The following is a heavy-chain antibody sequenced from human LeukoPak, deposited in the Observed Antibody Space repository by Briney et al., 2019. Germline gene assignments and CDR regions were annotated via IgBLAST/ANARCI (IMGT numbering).Heavy chain of an antibody. Sequence: SETLSLTCTVSGGSISSGSYYWSWIRQPAGKGLEWIGRIYTSGSTNYNPSLKSRVTISVDTSKNQFSLKLSSVTAADTAVYYCARDGYSRRYYYYMDVWGKGTTVTISS. D-gene: IGHD5-12*01. CDR2: IYTSGST. CDR1: GGSISSGSYY. V-gene: IGHV4-61*02. CDR3: ARDGYSRRYYYYMDV. J-gene: IGHJ6*03.